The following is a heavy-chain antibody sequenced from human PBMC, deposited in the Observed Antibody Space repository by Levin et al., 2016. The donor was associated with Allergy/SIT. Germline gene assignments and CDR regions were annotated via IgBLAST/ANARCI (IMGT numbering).Heavy chain of an antibody. V-gene: IGHV5-51*01. Sequence: GESLKISCKGSGYSFTSYWIGWVRQMPGKGLEWMGIIYPGDSDTRYSPSFQGHVTISADKSISTAYLQWSSLKASDTAMYYCARHGVSSSWNRIDLDYWGQGTLVTVSS. CDR2: IYPGDSDT. J-gene: IGHJ4*02. D-gene: IGHD6-13*01. CDR3: ARHGVSSSWNRIDLDY. CDR1: GYSFTSYW.